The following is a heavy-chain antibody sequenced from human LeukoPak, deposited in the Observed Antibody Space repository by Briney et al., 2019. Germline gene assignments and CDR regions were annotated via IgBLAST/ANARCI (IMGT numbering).Heavy chain of an antibody. V-gene: IGHV3-23*01. CDR2: VSDSGRNT. D-gene: IGHD3-22*01. CDR3: AREYHDSSGYLDY. Sequence: GSLRLSCAASGFTFRRYGMTWVRQAPGKGLDWVSSVSDSGRNTYYADSVKGRFTIPRDNSRNTLYLQMNSLRAEDTAVYYCAREYHDSSGYLDYWGQGTLVTVSS. CDR1: GFTFRRYG. J-gene: IGHJ4*02.